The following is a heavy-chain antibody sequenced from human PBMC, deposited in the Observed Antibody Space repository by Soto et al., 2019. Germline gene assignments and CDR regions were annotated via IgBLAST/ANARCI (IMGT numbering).Heavy chain of an antibody. V-gene: IGHV4-30-2*01. Sequence: SETLSLTCAVSGGSISSGGYSWSWIRQPPGKGLEWIGYIYHSGSTYYNPSLKSRVTISVDRSKNQFSLKLSSVTAADTAVYYCARDSHSYYGSGRDNWFDPWGQGTLVTVAS. CDR1: GGSISSGGYS. CDR2: IYHSGST. J-gene: IGHJ5*02. CDR3: ARDSHSYYGSGRDNWFDP. D-gene: IGHD3-10*01.